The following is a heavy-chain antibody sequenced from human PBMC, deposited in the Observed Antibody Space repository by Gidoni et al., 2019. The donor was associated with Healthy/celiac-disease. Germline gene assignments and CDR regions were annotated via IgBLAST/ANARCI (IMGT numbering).Heavy chain of an antibody. Sequence: EVQLVESGGGLVKPGGSLRLSCAASGFTFSNAWMSWVRQAPRKGLEWVGRIKSKTDGGTTDYAAPVKGRFTISRDDSKNTLYLQMNSLKTEDTAVYYCTTDFYDSSGYYYADWGQGTLVTVSS. CDR2: IKSKTDGGTT. J-gene: IGHJ4*02. D-gene: IGHD3-22*01. CDR3: TTDFYDSSGYYYAD. CDR1: GFTFSNAW. V-gene: IGHV3-15*01.